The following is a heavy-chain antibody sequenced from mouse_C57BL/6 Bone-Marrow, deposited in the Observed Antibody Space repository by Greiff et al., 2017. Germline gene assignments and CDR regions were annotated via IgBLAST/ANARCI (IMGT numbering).Heavy chain of an antibody. V-gene: IGHV5-17*01. Sequence: EVKVEESGGGLVKPGGSLKLSCAASGFTFSDYGMHWVRQAPEKGLEWVAYISSGSSTIYYADTVKGRFTISRDNAKNTLFLQMTSLRYEDTTMYYCARYAMNYWGQGPSVPVSS. CDR2: ISSGSSTI. CDR1: GFTFSDYG. J-gene: IGHJ4*01. CDR3: ARYAMNY.